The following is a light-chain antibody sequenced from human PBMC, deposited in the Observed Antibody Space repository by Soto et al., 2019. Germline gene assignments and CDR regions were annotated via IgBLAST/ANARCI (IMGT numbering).Light chain of an antibody. J-gene: IGKJ1*01. CDR1: QSVSSSY. V-gene: IGKV3-20*01. Sequence: EIVLTQSPGTLSLSPGERATLSCRASQSVSSSYLAWYQQKPGQAPRLLIYGASSRATGIPDRFSGSGSETDFTLTISRLEPEDFAVYYCQQYGSSQWTFGQGTKVEIK. CDR2: GAS. CDR3: QQYGSSQWT.